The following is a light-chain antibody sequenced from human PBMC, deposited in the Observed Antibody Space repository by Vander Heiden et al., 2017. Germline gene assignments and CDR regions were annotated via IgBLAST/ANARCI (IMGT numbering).Light chain of an antibody. V-gene: IGKV1-27*01. J-gene: IGKJ1*01. CDR2: AAS. Sequence: DIQMNQSPSSLSASVGDRVTITCRASQGTTNYLAWYQQKPGKVPKLLIYAASLWQSGVPSRFSGSRSGTGFTLTINSLQPEDVATYYCRKYNGSPRTFGQGTKVEIK. CDR1: QGTTNY. CDR3: RKYNGSPRT.